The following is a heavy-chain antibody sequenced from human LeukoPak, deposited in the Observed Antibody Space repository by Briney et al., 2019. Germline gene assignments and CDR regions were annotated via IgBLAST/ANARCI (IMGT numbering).Heavy chain of an antibody. CDR1: DYSISSGNY. D-gene: IGHD3-22*01. CDR2: VYHSGST. V-gene: IGHV4-38-2*01. CDR3: ARNDSSGYFDY. J-gene: IGHJ4*02. Sequence: PETLSLTCAVSDYSISSGNYWGWIRQPPGKGLEWIGSVYHSGSTHYSPSLKSRVTIAVDTSKNQFSLKLSSVTAADTAVYYCARNDSSGYFDYWGQGTLVTVSS.